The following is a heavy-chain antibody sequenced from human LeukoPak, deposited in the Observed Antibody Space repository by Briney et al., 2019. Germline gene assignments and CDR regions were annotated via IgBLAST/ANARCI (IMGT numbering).Heavy chain of an antibody. D-gene: IGHD6-13*01. J-gene: IGHJ2*01. CDR2: IIPIFGTA. V-gene: IGHV1-69*13. CDR3: ATATDAYSSRWYFDL. Sequence: ASVKVSCKASGGTFSSYAISWVRQPPGQGLEWMGGIIPIFGTANYAQKFQGRVTITADESTSTAYMELSSLRSEDTAVYYCATATDAYSSRWYFDLWGRGTLVTVSS. CDR1: GGTFSSYA.